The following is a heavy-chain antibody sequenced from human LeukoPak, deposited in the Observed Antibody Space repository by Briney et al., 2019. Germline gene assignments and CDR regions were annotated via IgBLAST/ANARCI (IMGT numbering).Heavy chain of an antibody. V-gene: IGHV3-23*01. J-gene: IGHJ6*03. CDR3: AKDPSAAGGYYYYMDV. D-gene: IGHD2-15*01. Sequence: GGSLRLSCAASGFTFSPYSMSWVRQAPGKGLEWVSAISGSGGSTYYADSVKGRFTISRDNSKNTLYLQMSSLRAEDTAVYYCAKDPSAAGGYYYYMDVWGKGATVTFSS. CDR1: GFTFSPYS. CDR2: ISGSGGST.